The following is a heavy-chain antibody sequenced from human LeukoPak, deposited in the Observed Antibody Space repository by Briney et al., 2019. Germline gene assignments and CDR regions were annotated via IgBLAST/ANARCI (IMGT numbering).Heavy chain of an antibody. Sequence: GGSLRLSCAASGFTFSDYAMSWVRQAPGKRLEWVSAISGRAANTFYADSVKGRFTISRDNSKITLYLQMNSLRAEDTAVYYCARVGSYSDYGFGDYWGQGTLVTVSS. CDR2: ISGRAANT. D-gene: IGHD4-11*01. CDR1: GFTFSDYA. J-gene: IGHJ4*02. V-gene: IGHV3-23*01. CDR3: ARVGSYSDYGFGDY.